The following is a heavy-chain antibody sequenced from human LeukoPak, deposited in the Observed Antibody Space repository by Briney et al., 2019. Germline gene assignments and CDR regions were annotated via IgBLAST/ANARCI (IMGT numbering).Heavy chain of an antibody. Sequence: PGGSLRLSCAASGFTFSNYDLNGVRQPPGKGPDGVSAIGGTGYRLSYAESVKGRFTISRDDSKNTMYLRMNSLRADDTAVYYCARRYCSGATCYVGFDYWGQGTLVTVSS. V-gene: IGHV3-23*01. CDR1: GFTFSNYD. J-gene: IGHJ4*02. D-gene: IGHD2-15*01. CDR2: IGGTGYRL. CDR3: ARRYCSGATCYVGFDY.